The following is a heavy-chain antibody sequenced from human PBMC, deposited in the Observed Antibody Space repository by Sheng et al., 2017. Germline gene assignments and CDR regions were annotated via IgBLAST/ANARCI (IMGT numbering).Heavy chain of an antibody. CDR2: ISGSCGGT. Sequence: EVQLLESGGGLVQPGGSLRLSCAASGFTFRNYAMTWVRQAPGKGLEWVSSISGSCGGTHYADSVKGRFTISRDNSKNTLFLQMNSLRAEDTAVYYCAKGRDYDSSGSYYAGAFDIWGQGTMVTVSS. J-gene: IGHJ3*02. CDR1: GFTFRNYA. V-gene: IGHV3-23*01. D-gene: IGHD3-22*01. CDR3: AKGRDYDSSGSYYAGAFDI.